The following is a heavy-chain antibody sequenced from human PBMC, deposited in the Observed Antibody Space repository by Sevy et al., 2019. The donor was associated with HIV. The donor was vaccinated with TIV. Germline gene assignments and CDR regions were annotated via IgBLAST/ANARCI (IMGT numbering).Heavy chain of an antibody. CDR3: ARDCSSATCLWGMDV. J-gene: IGHJ6*02. Sequence: GGSLRLSCVASGFTFSNYWMSWVRQAPGKGLEWVANIKRVGSEKYYVASVKGRFTISRDNAKTSLYLQMNSLRAEDTAMYYCARDCSSATCLWGMDVWGQGTTVTVSS. CDR2: IKRVGSEK. V-gene: IGHV3-7*03. D-gene: IGHD2-2*01. CDR1: GFTFSNYW.